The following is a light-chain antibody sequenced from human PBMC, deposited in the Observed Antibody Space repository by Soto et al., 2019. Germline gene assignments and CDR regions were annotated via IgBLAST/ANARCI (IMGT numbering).Light chain of an antibody. V-gene: IGKV3-11*01. Sequence: EIVLTQSPATLSLSPGERATLSCRATQNINSYLAWYQQKPGQAPRLLIYDASNRATGIPARFRGSGSGTDFTLTISSLESEDSAVYYCQQRRDWYTFGQGTKLEIK. CDR3: QQRRDWYT. J-gene: IGKJ2*01. CDR1: QNINSY. CDR2: DAS.